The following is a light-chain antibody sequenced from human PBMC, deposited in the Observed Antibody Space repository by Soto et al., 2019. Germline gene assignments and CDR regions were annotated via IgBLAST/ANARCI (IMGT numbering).Light chain of an antibody. J-gene: IGKJ1*01. CDR2: KAS. CDR1: QSISTV. V-gene: IGKV1-5*03. Sequence: DIQMTQSPSTLSASVGDRVTSTCRASQSISTVLAWYQQKPGKAPKLLIYKASSLESGVPSRFSGSGSGTEFTLTISSLQPDDFATYYCQQYNTYPRTFGQGTKVEIK. CDR3: QQYNTYPRT.